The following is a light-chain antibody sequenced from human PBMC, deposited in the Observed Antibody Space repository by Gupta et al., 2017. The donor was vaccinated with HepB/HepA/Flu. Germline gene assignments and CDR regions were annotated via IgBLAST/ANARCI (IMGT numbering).Light chain of an antibody. CDR3: QQSHSTPIT. V-gene: IGKV1-39*01. J-gene: IGKJ5*01. Sequence: DIQMIKSPSSLSASVGDRVTITCRVSQSISSYLDWYQQKPGKAPKLLIYAASSLQSGVPSRFSGSGSGTDFTLTISRLQPEDFATYYCQQSHSTPITFGQGTQVEIK. CDR2: AAS. CDR1: QSISSY.